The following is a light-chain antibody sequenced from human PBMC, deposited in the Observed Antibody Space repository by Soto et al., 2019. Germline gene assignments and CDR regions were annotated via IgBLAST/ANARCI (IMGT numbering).Light chain of an antibody. CDR2: WAS. Sequence: DIVMTQSPDSLAVSLGERATINCKSSQSVLYSSTNKTYLAWYQQKAGQPPKLLIYWASTRESGVPDRISGSGSGTDFTLAISSLQAEDVAVYYCQQYYSSPRTFGQGTKLEIK. J-gene: IGKJ2*01. CDR1: QSVLYSSTNKTY. V-gene: IGKV4-1*01. CDR3: QQYYSSPRT.